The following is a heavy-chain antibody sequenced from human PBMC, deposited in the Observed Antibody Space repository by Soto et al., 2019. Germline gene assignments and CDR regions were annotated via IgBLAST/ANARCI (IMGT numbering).Heavy chain of an antibody. Sequence: EVQLVESGGGMVMPGGSLRLSCAASGFTFSDAWMTWIRQAPGKGLQCVGRIKRKIDGETTDYAAPVKGRFTISRDDSKNTLELQMNSLKVEDTAMYYCVSDRGGGMDVWGQGTTVTVSS. CDR2: IKRKIDGETT. CDR3: VSDRGGGMDV. V-gene: IGHV3-15*01. D-gene: IGHD3-10*01. J-gene: IGHJ6*01. CDR1: GFTFSDAW.